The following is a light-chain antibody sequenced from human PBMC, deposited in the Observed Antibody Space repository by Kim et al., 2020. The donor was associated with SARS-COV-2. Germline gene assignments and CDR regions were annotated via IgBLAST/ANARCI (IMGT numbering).Light chain of an antibody. CDR2: GKN. CDR3: NSRDSSDNEVF. V-gene: IGLV3-19*01. J-gene: IGLJ1*01. Sequence: SSELTQDPAVSVALGQTVRITCQGDSLRSYYATWYQQKPGQAPVLVIYGKNNRPSGIPDRFSGSSSGNTASLTITGTQAGDEADYYCNSRDSSDNEVFFG. CDR1: SLRSYY.